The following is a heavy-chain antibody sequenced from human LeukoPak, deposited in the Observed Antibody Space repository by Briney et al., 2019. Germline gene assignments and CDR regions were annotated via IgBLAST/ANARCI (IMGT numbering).Heavy chain of an antibody. D-gene: IGHD1-1*01. CDR1: GFTFSSYS. CDR3: KSGGAAPGSFDY. V-gene: IGHV3-21*01. CDR2: ISSSSSYI. Sequence: PGGSLRLSCAASGFTFSSYSMNWVRQAPGKGPEWVSSISSSSSYIYYADSVKGRFTISRDNAKNSLYLQLNSLRVEDTAVYYCKSGGAAPGSFDYWGQGTLVTVSS. J-gene: IGHJ4*02.